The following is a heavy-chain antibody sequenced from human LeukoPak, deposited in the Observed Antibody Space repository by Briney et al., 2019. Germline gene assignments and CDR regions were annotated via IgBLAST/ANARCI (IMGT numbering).Heavy chain of an antibody. CDR3: ARESNWNFDY. CDR2: IYSGGST. CDR1: GFTFSSYA. V-gene: IGHV3-66*01. D-gene: IGHD1-1*01. Sequence: GGSLRLSCAASGFTFSSYAMSWVRQAPGKGLEWVSVIYSGGSTYYADSVKGRFTISRDYSKNTLYLQMNSLRVEDTAVYYCARESNWNFDYWGQGTLVTVSS. J-gene: IGHJ4*02.